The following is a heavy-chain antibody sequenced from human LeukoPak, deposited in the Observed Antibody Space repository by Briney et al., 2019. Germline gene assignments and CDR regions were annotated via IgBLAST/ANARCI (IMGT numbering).Heavy chain of an antibody. V-gene: IGHV3-30*03. CDR3: ASGRFCISPSCSEFDY. J-gene: IGHJ4*02. Sequence: GGSLRLSCAASGFTFSTYGMHWVRQAPGKGLEWVAVISYDGSNKYYADSVKGRFTISRDNSKNTLYLQMNSLRAEDTAVFYCASGRFCISPSCSEFDYWGQGTLVTASS. CDR1: GFTFSTYG. D-gene: IGHD2-2*01. CDR2: ISYDGSNK.